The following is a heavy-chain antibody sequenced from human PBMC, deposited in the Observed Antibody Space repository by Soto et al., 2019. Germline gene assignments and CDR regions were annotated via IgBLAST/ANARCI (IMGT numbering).Heavy chain of an antibody. CDR1: GFTFSNAW. J-gene: IGHJ6*02. CDR2: IKSKTDGGTT. CDR3: TTDPLSRIQLWLRPYYYYGMDV. V-gene: IGHV3-15*07. Sequence: GGSLRLSCATSGFTFSNAWMNWVPPGPGKGLEWVGRIKSKTDGGTTDYAAPVKVRFTISRDDSKNTLYLQMNSLKTEDTAVYYCTTDPLSRIQLWLRPYYYYGMDVWGQGTTVTVSS. D-gene: IGHD5-18*01.